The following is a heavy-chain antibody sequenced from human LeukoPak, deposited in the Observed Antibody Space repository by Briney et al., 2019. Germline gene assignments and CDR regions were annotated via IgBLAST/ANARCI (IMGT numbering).Heavy chain of an antibody. J-gene: IGHJ4*02. CDR2: IYSGGNT. Sequence: GGSLRLSCAASGFTVSSNYMSRVRQAPGEGLEWVSVIYSGGNTYYAGSVKGRFTISRDNSKNTLYLQMNSLRAEDTAVYYCARDKEEGVRGFDYWGQGTLVTVSS. CDR1: GFTVSSNY. CDR3: ARDKEEGVRGFDY. V-gene: IGHV3-66*01. D-gene: IGHD3-22*01.